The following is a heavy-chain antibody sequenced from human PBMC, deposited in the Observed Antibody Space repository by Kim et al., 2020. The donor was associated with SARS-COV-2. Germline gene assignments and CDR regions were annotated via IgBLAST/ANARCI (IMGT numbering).Heavy chain of an antibody. Sequence: TNYAQKFQGRVTMTRDTSISTAYMELSRLRSDDTAVYYCAGMIAVAAFDIWGQGTMVTVSS. CDR3: AGMIAVAAFDI. V-gene: IGHV1-2*02. J-gene: IGHJ3*02. CDR2: T. D-gene: IGHD3-22*01.